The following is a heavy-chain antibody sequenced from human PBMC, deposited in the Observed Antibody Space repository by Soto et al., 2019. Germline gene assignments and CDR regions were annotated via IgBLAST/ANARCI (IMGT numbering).Heavy chain of an antibody. Sequence: PGGSLRLSCAASVFIFDDYSMHLVRQAPGKGLECVAVISGNSGSLGYADSVKGRFTISRDNAKNSLYLQMNRLRAEETALYYCAKDRYSRPTNGMDVWGQGTTVTVSS. CDR3: AKDRYSRPTNGMDV. J-gene: IGHJ6*01. CDR1: VFIFDDYS. D-gene: IGHD6-13*01. V-gene: IGHV3-9*01. CDR2: ISGNSGSL.